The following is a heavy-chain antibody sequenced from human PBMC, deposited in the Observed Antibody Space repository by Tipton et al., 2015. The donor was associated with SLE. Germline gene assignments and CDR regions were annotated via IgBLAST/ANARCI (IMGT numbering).Heavy chain of an antibody. CDR1: GGSFSGYY. CDR2: INHSGST. Sequence: ILSLTCAVYGGSFSGYYWSWIRQPPGKGLEWIGEINHSGSTNYNPSLKSRVTISVDTSKNQFSLKLSSVTAADTAVYYCARGGYYYDTSGYPYWGQGTLVTVSS. CDR3: ARGGYYYDTSGYPY. J-gene: IGHJ4*02. D-gene: IGHD3-22*01. V-gene: IGHV4-34*01.